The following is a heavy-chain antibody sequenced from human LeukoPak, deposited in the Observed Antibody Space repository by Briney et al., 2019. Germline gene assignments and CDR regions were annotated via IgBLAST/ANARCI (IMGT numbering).Heavy chain of an antibody. Sequence: SETLSLTCAVYGGSFSGYYWSWIRQHPGKGLEWIGYIYYSGSTYYNPSLKSRVTISVDTSKNQFSLKLSSVTAADTAAYYCARVDRGGDCYSCFDYWGQGTLVTVSS. CDR3: ARVDRGGDCYSCFDY. CDR1: GGSFSGYY. D-gene: IGHD2-21*02. CDR2: IYYSGST. V-gene: IGHV4-31*11. J-gene: IGHJ4*02.